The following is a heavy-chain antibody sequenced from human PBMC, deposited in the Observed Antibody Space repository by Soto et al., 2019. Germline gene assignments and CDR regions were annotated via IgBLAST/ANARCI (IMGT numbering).Heavy chain of an antibody. V-gene: IGHV2-5*01. J-gene: IGHJ4*02. CDR1: GFSLSTFGMG. CDR3: VNSPHSYPSDN. Sequence: QITLKESGPTLVKPTQTLTLTCTFSGFSLSTFGMGVGWIRQPPGKAMEWLALIYWNEDKRYSPSLKSRLTITEDTYKNLVVRTITNMDPVDTATYYCVNSPHSYPSDNWGQGTLVTVSS. CDR2: IYWNEDK. D-gene: IGHD5-18*01.